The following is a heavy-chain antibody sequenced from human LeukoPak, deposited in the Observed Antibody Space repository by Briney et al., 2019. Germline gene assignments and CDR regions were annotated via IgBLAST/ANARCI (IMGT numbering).Heavy chain of an antibody. CDR3: TKDVADYVWGDYRHFDM. J-gene: IGHJ4*02. CDR1: GFSFYDYS. D-gene: IGHD3-16*02. CDR2: IAWNSDFT. Sequence: GGSLRLFCGASGFSFYDYSMHWVRRRPPKGRELCAGIAWNSDFTGLADSVKRRLTISRHNPNHSVYLHMNTLTPDDTAVYYCTKDVADYVWGDYRHFDMWGQGTLVSVSA. V-gene: IGHV3-9*01.